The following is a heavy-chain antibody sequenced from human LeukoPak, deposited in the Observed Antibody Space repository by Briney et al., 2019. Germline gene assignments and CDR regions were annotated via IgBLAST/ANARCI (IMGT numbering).Heavy chain of an antibody. Sequence: GGSLRLSCVASGFTVNNNHESWVRQAPGKGLEWVSYISSSGSTIYYADSVKGRFTISRDNTKNSLYLQMNSLRAEDTAVYYCASGSNYYGSSGYYNGGDYWGQGTLVTVSS. CDR3: ASGSNYYGSSGYYNGGDY. D-gene: IGHD3-22*01. CDR2: ISSSGSTI. V-gene: IGHV3-11*01. CDR1: GFTVNNNH. J-gene: IGHJ4*02.